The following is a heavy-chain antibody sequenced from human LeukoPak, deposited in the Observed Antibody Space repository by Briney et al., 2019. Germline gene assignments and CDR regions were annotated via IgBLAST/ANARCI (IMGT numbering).Heavy chain of an antibody. J-gene: IGHJ4*02. CDR2: TYYRSKWFN. Sequence: SQTLSLTCAISGDSVSSNSAAWNWIRQSPSRGREWLGRTYYRSKWFNDYAVSVKSRITISPDTSKNLFSLQLNSVTPEDTAVYYCARGLYMYSSNWAYVDYWGQGTLVSVSS. CDR3: ARGLYMYSSNWAYVDY. V-gene: IGHV6-1*01. D-gene: IGHD6-13*01. CDR1: GDSVSSNSAA.